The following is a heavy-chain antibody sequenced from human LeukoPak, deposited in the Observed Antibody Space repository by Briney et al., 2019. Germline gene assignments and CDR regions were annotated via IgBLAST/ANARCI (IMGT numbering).Heavy chain of an antibody. CDR2: INPNSGGT. CDR3: ARDNTYYYDSSGYYYVY. Sequence: ASVKVSCKASGYTFTSYYMHWVRQAPGQGLEWMGWINPNSGGTNYAQKFQGRVTMTRDTSISTAYMELSRLRSDDTAVYYCARDNTYYYDSSGYYYVYWGQGTLVTVSS. J-gene: IGHJ4*02. CDR1: GYTFTSYY. D-gene: IGHD3-22*01. V-gene: IGHV1-2*02.